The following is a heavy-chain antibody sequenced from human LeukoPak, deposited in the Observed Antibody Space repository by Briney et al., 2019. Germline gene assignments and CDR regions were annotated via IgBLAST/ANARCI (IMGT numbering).Heavy chain of an antibody. Sequence: GASVKVSCKASGYTFTSYGISWVRQAPGQGLEWMGWISAYNGNTNYAQKLPGRVTMTTDTSTSTAYLELRSLRSDDKAVDYCARDGLPTISGWYDYWGQGTRVSVFS. V-gene: IGHV1-18*01. CDR1: GYTFTSYG. CDR3: ARDGLPTISGWYDY. D-gene: IGHD6-19*01. CDR2: ISAYNGNT. J-gene: IGHJ4*02.